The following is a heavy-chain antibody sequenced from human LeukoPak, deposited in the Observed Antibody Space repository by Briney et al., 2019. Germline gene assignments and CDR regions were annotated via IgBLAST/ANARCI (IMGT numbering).Heavy chain of an antibody. CDR2: IYYSGST. CDR1: GGSISSHY. CDR3: ARAAGIAAHYFDY. D-gene: IGHD6-6*01. Sequence: NPSETLSLTCTVSGGSISSHYWSWIRQPPGKGLEWFGYIYYSGSTNYNPSLKSRVTISVDTSKNQFSLKLSSVTAADTAVYYCARAAGIAAHYFDYWGQGTLVTVSS. J-gene: IGHJ4*02. V-gene: IGHV4-59*11.